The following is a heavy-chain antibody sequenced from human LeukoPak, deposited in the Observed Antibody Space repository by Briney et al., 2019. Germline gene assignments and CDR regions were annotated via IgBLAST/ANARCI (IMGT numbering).Heavy chain of an antibody. CDR1: GFTFSRYS. CDR2: ISSSGRYI. Sequence: GWSLTLSCAASGFTFSRYSMNWVRQPPGKGLEWVSAISSSGRYIYYADSVKGRYTMSRDNSKNTLYLLMNSMTDEDTAIYYCAESSKSWHDAFDIWGQGTMVTVSS. D-gene: IGHD3-10*01. J-gene: IGHJ3*02. CDR3: AESSKSWHDAFDI. V-gene: IGHV3-21*04.